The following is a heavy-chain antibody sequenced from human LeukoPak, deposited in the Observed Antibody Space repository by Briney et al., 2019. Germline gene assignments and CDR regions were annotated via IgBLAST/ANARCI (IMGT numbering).Heavy chain of an antibody. Sequence: ASVKVSCKASGYTFTSYGISWVRQAPGQGLEWMGWISAYNGNTNYAQKLQGRVTMTTDTSTSTAYMELRSLRSDDMAVYYCARDPGCSGGSCYLITYYYYYGMDVWGQGTTVTVSS. V-gene: IGHV1-18*03. J-gene: IGHJ6*02. CDR1: GYTFTSYG. CDR2: ISAYNGNT. CDR3: ARDPGCSGGSCYLITYYYYYGMDV. D-gene: IGHD2-15*01.